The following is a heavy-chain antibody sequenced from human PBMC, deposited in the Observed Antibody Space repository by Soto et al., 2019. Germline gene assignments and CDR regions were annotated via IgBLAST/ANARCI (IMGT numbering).Heavy chain of an antibody. CDR1: GYTLTELS. Sequence: ASVKVSCKVSGYTLTELSMHWVRQAPGKGLEWMGGFDPEDGETIYAQKFQGRVTMTEDTSTDTAYMELSSLRSEDTAVYYCATDPVRYRRITIFGVQIDAFDIWGQGTMVTVSS. V-gene: IGHV1-24*01. D-gene: IGHD3-3*01. J-gene: IGHJ3*02. CDR3: ATDPVRYRRITIFGVQIDAFDI. CDR2: FDPEDGET.